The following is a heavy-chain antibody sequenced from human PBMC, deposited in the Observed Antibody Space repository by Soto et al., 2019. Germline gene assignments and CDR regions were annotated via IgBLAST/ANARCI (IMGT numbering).Heavy chain of an antibody. J-gene: IGHJ5*02. CDR2: IIPILGIA. D-gene: IGHD3-10*01. CDR1: GGTFSSYT. Sequence: QVQLVQSGAEVKKPGSSVKVSCKASGGTFSSYTISWVRQAPGQGLEWMGRIIPILGIANYAQKFQGRVTITGDKSTSKAYRELSGLRSEDTAVYYCAGGGSGSYPVDPWGQGTLVTVSS. CDR3: AGGGSGSYPVDP. V-gene: IGHV1-69*02.